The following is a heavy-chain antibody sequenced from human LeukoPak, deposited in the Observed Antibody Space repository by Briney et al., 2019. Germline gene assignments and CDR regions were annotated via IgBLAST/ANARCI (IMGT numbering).Heavy chain of an antibody. J-gene: IGHJ4*02. CDR2: IYTSGST. Sequence: SETLSLTCTVSGGSISSGSYYWSWIRQPAGKGLEWIGRIYTSGSTTYNPSLKSRVTISVDTSKNQFSLKLSSVTAADTAVYYCARVPRLGGYYFDYWGQGTLVTVSS. CDR3: ARVPRLGGYYFDY. D-gene: IGHD3-16*01. CDR1: GGSISSGSYY. V-gene: IGHV4-61*02.